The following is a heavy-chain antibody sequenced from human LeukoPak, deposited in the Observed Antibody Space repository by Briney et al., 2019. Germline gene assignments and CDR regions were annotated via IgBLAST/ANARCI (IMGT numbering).Heavy chain of an antibody. D-gene: IGHD7-27*01. V-gene: IGHV3-48*04. CDR1: GFTFSSYA. J-gene: IGHJ5*02. Sequence: GGSLRLSCAASGFTFSSYAMSWVRQAPGKGLEWVSYISSSGSTIYYADSVKGRFTISRDNAKSTLYLQMNSLRAEDTAVYYCARALFPGDWFDPWGQGTLVTVSS. CDR2: ISSSGSTI. CDR3: ARALFPGDWFDP.